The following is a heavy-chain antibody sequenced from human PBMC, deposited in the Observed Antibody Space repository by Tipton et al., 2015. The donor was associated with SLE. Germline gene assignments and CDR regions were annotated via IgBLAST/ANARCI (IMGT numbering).Heavy chain of an antibody. D-gene: IGHD1-1*01. CDR3: ARGNRAEEELDL. J-gene: IGHJ4*02. CDR1: GDSVTSGLYY. V-gene: IGHV4-61*02. CDR2: KYISGTS. Sequence: TLSLTCSVSGDSVTSGLYYWSWIRQAAGKGLEWIGRKYISGTSNHNPSLKSRVTISVDTSKNQFSLNLRSVTAADTAVYFCARGNRAEEELDLWGQGTLVTVSS.